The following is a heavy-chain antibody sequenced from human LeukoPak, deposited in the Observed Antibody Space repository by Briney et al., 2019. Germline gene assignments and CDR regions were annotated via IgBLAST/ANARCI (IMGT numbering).Heavy chain of an antibody. D-gene: IGHD6-19*01. V-gene: IGHV1-2*02. CDR2: INPNSGGT. J-gene: IGHJ4*02. CDR1: GYTFTGYY. CDR3: ARDGSRQWLVPTDY. Sequence: ASVKVSCKASGYTFTGYYMHWVRQAPGQGLEWMGWINPNSGGTNYAQKFQGRVTMTRDTSISTAYMELSRLRSDDTAVYYCARDGSRQWLVPTDYWGRGTLVTVSS.